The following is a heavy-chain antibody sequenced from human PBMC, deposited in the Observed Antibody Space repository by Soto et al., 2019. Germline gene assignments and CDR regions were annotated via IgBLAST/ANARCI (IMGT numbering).Heavy chain of an antibody. CDR3: AKWDY. V-gene: IGHV3-23*01. CDR1: GFTFSSYT. J-gene: IGHJ4*02. CDR2: ISSSYST. Sequence: GGSLRLSCAASGFTFSSYTMSWVRQAPGKGLEWVSTISSSYSTYYADSVKGRFTISRDNSKNTLCLQMNGLRAEDTAIYYCAKWDYWGQGTLVTVSS.